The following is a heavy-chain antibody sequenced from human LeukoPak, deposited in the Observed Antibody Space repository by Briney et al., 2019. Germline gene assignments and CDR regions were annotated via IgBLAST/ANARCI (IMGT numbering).Heavy chain of an antibody. Sequence: SETLSLTCTVSGGSISSGSYYWSWIRQPAGKGLEWIGRIYTSGSTNYNPSLKSRVTISVDTSKNQFSLKLSSVTAADTAVYFCARLYNWNYYFYMDVWGKGTTVTVSS. V-gene: IGHV4-61*02. CDR3: ARLYNWNYYFYMDV. J-gene: IGHJ6*03. CDR2: IYTSGST. D-gene: IGHD1-20*01. CDR1: GGSISSGSYY.